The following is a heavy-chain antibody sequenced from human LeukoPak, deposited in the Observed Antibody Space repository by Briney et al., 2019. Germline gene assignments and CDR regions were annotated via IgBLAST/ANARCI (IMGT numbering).Heavy chain of an antibody. CDR3: ARDDDGDSPPDY. J-gene: IGHJ4*02. Sequence: RGSPRLSCAASGFTFSAYYMAWLRHAPGKGPEWVSHISGSSRNRRYADSVKGRFTISRDNAKSSLYLQVNSLRAEDTAVYYCARDDDGDSPPDYWGQGTLVTVSS. V-gene: IGHV3-11*05. CDR1: GFTFSAYY. D-gene: IGHD4-17*01. CDR2: ISGSSRNR.